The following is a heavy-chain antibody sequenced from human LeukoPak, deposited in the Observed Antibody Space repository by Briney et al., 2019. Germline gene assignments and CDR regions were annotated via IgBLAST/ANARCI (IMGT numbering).Heavy chain of an antibody. CDR1: GGSFSGYY. D-gene: IGHD1-14*01. CDR2: INHSGST. Sequence: SETLSLTCAVYGGSFSGYYWSWIRQPPGKGLEWIGEINHSGSTNYNPSLKSRVTISVDTSKNQFSLKLSSVTAADTAVYYCARDPESTAQSDYWGQGTLVTVSS. V-gene: IGHV4-34*01. CDR3: ARDPESTAQSDY. J-gene: IGHJ4*02.